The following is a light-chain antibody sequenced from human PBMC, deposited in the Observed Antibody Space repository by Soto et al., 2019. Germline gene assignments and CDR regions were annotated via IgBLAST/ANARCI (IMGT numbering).Light chain of an antibody. CDR2: DVS. J-gene: IGLJ3*02. CDR1: SSDVGAYDY. Sequence: QSALTQPASVSGSPGQSITISCTGTSSDVGAYDYVSWYQQRPGKAPKLIIYDVSNRPSGVSNRSSGSKSGNTASLTISGLQAEDEADYYCTSFTISNNRVFGGGTKLTVL. CDR3: TSFTISNNRV. V-gene: IGLV2-14*03.